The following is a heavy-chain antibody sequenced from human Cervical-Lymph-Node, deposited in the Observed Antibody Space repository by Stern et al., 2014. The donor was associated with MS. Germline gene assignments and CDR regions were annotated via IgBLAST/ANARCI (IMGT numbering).Heavy chain of an antibody. CDR1: GYTFSNFW. V-gene: IGHV5-51*01. CDR3: VRRRDSAGYDTFDL. D-gene: IGHD3-22*01. J-gene: IGHJ3*01. Sequence: VQLVQSGAEVKKPGESLKISCRTSGYTFSNFWIGWVRQMPGKGLEWMGVIYPADSDTPSSPSFQGQVTIAADESISTAYLQWRSLKASDTAMYYCVRRRDSAGYDTFDLWGQGTMLIVSS. CDR2: IYPADSDT.